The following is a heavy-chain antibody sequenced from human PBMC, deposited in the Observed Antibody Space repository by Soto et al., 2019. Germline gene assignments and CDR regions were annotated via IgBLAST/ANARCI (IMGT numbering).Heavy chain of an antibody. D-gene: IGHD5-12*01. CDR3: ARAAEVATIFGY. J-gene: IGHJ4*02. V-gene: IGHV3-74*01. CDR1: GFTFSSYW. CDR2: INSDGSST. Sequence: GESLKISCAASGFTFSSYWMHWVRQAPGKGLVWVSRINSDGSSTSYADSVKGRFTISRDNAKNTLYLQMNSLRAEDTAVYYCARAAEVATIFGYWGQGNLVTVSS.